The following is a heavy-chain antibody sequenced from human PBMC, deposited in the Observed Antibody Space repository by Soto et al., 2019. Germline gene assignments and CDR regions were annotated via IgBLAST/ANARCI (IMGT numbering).Heavy chain of an antibody. V-gene: IGHV4-59*01. CDR1: GGSISSYY. J-gene: IGHJ4*02. CDR2: IHYSGST. CDR3: AGWPYGGYVDY. D-gene: IGHD2-15*01. Sequence: QVQLQESGPGLVKPSETLSLICTVSGGSISSYYWSWVRQPPVKGLEWIGYIHYSGSTNYNPSLKSRVTISVDMSKNQFSLKLSSVSAADTAVYYCAGWPYGGYVDYWGQGNLVTVSS.